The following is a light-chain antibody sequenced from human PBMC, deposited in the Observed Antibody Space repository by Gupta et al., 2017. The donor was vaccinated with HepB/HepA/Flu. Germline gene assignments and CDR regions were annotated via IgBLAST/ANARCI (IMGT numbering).Light chain of an antibody. CDR3: KQDENWRGA. J-gene: IGKJ1*01. V-gene: IGKV3-15*01. CDR2: GTS. Sequence: IVLTQSPATPSVSPGETATLSCTSSQGVSSNLDWYQQKPGQAPRRLSYGTSTRATGIPARFSGSGSGTEFTLNISRLESEDFAVYYCKQDENWRGAFGQGTKVEIK. CDR1: QGVSSN.